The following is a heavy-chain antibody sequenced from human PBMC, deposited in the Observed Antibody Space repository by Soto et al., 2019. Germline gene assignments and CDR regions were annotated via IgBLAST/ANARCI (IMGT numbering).Heavy chain of an antibody. D-gene: IGHD3-16*02. Sequence: QVQLVQSGAEVKKPGASVKVSCKASGYTFTSYGIIWVRQAPGQGLEWMGWISAYNGNTNYAQKLQGRVTRTTDTSTSTAYMELRSLRSDDTAVYYCARDLPPYDYIWGSYRQSGAFDIWGQGTMVTVSS. J-gene: IGHJ3*02. CDR1: GYTFTSYG. CDR2: ISAYNGNT. CDR3: ARDLPPYDYIWGSYRQSGAFDI. V-gene: IGHV1-18*01.